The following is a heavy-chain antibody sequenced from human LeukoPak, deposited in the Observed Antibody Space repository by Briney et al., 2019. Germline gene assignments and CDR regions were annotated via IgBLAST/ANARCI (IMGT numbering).Heavy chain of an antibody. CDR2: ISGSGGST. CDR3: AKDDEDVVVTAMTDY. CDR1: GFTFSSYA. D-gene: IGHD2-21*02. Sequence: GGSLRLSCAASGFTFSSYAMSWVRQAPGKGLEWVSAISGSGGSTYYADSVKGRFTISSDNSKNTLYLQMNSLRAEDTAVYYCAKDDEDVVVTAMTDYWGQGTLVTVSS. J-gene: IGHJ4*02. V-gene: IGHV3-23*01.